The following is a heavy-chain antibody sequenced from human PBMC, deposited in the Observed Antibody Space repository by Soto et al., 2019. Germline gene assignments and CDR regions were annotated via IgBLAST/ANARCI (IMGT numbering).Heavy chain of an antibody. CDR2: LIPIFGTA. Sequence: QVQLVQSGAEVQKPGSSVKVSCKASGGTFSSYAISWVRQAPGQGLEWMGGLIPIFGTANYAQKFQGRVTITADESTSTAYMELSSLRSEDTAVYYCARERRVVPAAMAAFDIWGQGTMVTVSS. J-gene: IGHJ3*02. CDR3: ARERRVVPAAMAAFDI. CDR1: GGTFSSYA. V-gene: IGHV1-69*01. D-gene: IGHD2-2*01.